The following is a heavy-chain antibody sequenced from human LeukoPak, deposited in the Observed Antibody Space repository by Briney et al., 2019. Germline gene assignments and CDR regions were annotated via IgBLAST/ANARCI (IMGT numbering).Heavy chain of an antibody. CDR1: GFTVSSNY. CDR2: IYSGGST. Sequence: QPGGSLRLSCAASGFTVSSNYMSWVRQAPGKGLEWVSVIYSGGSTYYADSVKGRFTISRDNSKNTLYLQMNSLRAEDTAVYYCARDLHYYGSGSFRIWGPHFDYWGQGTLVTVSS. J-gene: IGHJ4*02. D-gene: IGHD3-10*01. CDR3: ARDLHYYGSGSFRIWGPHFDY. V-gene: IGHV3-66*01.